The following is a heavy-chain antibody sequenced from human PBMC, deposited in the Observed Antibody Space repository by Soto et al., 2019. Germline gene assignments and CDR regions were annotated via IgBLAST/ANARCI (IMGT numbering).Heavy chain of an antibody. D-gene: IGHD6-13*01. Sequence: SETLSLTSTVSGGSISSYCWSWIRKPPGRGLEWIGFIYYAGSTKYNPSLNSRVTISVDTSKNQFSLTVTSVTAADTAVYYCARGIAAAVDYYYSGMDVWGQGTTVTVSS. V-gene: IGHV4-59*08. CDR3: ARGIAAAVDYYYSGMDV. CDR1: GGSISSYC. CDR2: IYYAGST. J-gene: IGHJ6*02.